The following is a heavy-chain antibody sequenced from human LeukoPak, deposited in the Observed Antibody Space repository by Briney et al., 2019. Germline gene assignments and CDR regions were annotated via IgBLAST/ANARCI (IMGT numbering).Heavy chain of an antibody. CDR3: ATASSRANY. Sequence: GSVEVSCKASGYTLTGYYMHWVRQAPGQGVEWVGWINPNSGGTNYAQKFQGRVTMTRDTSISTAYMELSRLRSDDTAVYYCATASSRANYWGQGTLVTVSS. V-gene: IGHV1-2*02. CDR2: INPNSGGT. D-gene: IGHD5-12*01. CDR1: GYTLTGYY. J-gene: IGHJ4*02.